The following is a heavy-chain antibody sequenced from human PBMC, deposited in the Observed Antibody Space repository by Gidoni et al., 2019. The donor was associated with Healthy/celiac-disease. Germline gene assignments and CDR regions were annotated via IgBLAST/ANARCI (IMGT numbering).Heavy chain of an antibody. CDR1: GFTVSSNY. Sequence: EVQLVESGGGLIQPGGSLRLSCAASGFTVSSNYMSWVRQAPGKGLEWVSFIYSCGSTYYADSVKGRFTISRDNSKNTLYLQMNSLRAEDTAVYYCARDEGAPKNYGMDVWGQGTTVTVSS. CDR2: IYSCGST. D-gene: IGHD1-26*01. CDR3: ARDEGAPKNYGMDV. V-gene: IGHV3-53*01. J-gene: IGHJ6*02.